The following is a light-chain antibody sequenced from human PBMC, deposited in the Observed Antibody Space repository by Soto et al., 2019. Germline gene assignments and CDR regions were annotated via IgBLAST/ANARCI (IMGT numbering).Light chain of an antibody. V-gene: IGKV1-5*01. CDR1: QSISNW. CDR3: QQYNTYSRT. Sequence: GDRVTITCRASQSISNWLAWYQQKPGKAPKVLIYDASSLESGAPSRFSGSGSGTEFTLTISSLQPDDFATYFCQQYNTYSRTFGQGTKVDIK. CDR2: DAS. J-gene: IGKJ1*01.